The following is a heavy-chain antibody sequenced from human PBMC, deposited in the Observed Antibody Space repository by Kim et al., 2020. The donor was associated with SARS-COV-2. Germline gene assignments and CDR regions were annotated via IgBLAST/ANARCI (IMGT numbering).Heavy chain of an antibody. Sequence: GGSLRLSCAASGFTFSSYAMHWVRQATGKGLEWVAVISYDGSNKYYADSVKGRFTISRDNSKNTLYLQMNSLRAEDTAVYYCARDPLMSVGYNLGYSYGTYYYYGMDVWGQGTTVTVSS. CDR2: ISYDGSNK. CDR3: ARDPLMSVGYNLGYSYGTYYYYGMDV. CDR1: GFTFSSYA. V-gene: IGHV3-30*04. D-gene: IGHD5-18*01. J-gene: IGHJ6*02.